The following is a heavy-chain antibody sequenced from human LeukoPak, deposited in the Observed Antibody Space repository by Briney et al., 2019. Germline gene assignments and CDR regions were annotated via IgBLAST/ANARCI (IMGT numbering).Heavy chain of an antibody. Sequence: SETLSLTCTVSGGSISYFYWSWIRQPAGKGLEWIGYIYYSGSTNYNPSLKSRVTISVDTSKNQFSLKLSSVTAADTAVYYCARGGYSYGEFDYWGQGTLVTVSS. CDR2: IYYSGST. CDR1: GGSISYFY. J-gene: IGHJ4*02. V-gene: IGHV4-59*01. CDR3: ARGGYSYGEFDY. D-gene: IGHD5-18*01.